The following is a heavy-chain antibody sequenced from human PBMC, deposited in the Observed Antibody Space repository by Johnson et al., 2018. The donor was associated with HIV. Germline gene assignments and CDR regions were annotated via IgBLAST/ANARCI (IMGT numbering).Heavy chain of an antibody. CDR3: ARDYCTNAVCRLSDAFDI. V-gene: IGHV3-30*03. Sequence: QVQLVESGGGLVQPGGSLRLSCAASGFTFSSYAMSWVRQAPGKGLEWVAVISYDGSNKYYADSVKGRFTISRDNSKNTLYLQMNSLRAEDTAVYYCARDYCTNAVCRLSDAFDIWGQGTMVSVSS. J-gene: IGHJ3*02. D-gene: IGHD2-8*01. CDR2: ISYDGSNK. CDR1: GFTFSSYA.